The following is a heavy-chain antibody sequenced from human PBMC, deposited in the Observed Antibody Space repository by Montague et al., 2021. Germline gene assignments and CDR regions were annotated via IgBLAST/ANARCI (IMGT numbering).Heavy chain of an antibody. CDR1: GDSVAIDGVG. D-gene: IGHD6-19*01. CDR2: TYYRSKWYS. CDR3: VRYSGWFYFDF. Sequence: CAISGDSVAIDGVGWSWVKQSPSRGLEWLGMTYYRSKWYSDYAPSVRGRLTVNPDASKNEFSLELNYVTPEDTAVYYCVRYSGWFYFDFWGQGTLVTVSS. J-gene: IGHJ4*02. V-gene: IGHV6-1*01.